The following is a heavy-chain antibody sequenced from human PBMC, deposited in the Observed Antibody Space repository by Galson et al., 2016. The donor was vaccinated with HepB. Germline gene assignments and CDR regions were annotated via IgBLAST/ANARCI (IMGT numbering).Heavy chain of an antibody. CDR2: IWHVGSNR. D-gene: IGHD6-19*01. CDR1: GFIFGHHS. Sequence: SLRLSCAASGFIFGHHSMTWVRQAPGKGLEWVALIWHVGSNRYYADSVKGRFTISRDNSENTLYLQMNSLRAEDTAVYYCAREGVGIAVAATAFDYWGQGTLVTVSS. V-gene: IGHV3-33*08. J-gene: IGHJ4*02. CDR3: AREGVGIAVAATAFDY.